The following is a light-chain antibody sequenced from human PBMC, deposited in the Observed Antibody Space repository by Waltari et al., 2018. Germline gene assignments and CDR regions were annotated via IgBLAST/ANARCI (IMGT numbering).Light chain of an antibody. CDR2: EVT. Sequence: QSALTQPPSASGSPGPSVTISCTGTSSDVGGYYYVPWYQQHPGKAPKGIIYEVTKRPSGVPDRFSASKSGNTAYLTISGLRAEDEADYYCSSYAGGKRVFGTGTQVTVL. CDR3: SSYAGGKRV. CDR1: SSDVGGYYY. V-gene: IGLV2-8*01. J-gene: IGLJ1*01.